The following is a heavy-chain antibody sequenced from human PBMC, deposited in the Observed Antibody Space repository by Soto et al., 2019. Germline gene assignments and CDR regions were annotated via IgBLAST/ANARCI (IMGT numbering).Heavy chain of an antibody. D-gene: IGHD1-26*01. CDR1: GFTFSAYA. CDR3: ARVERTYYTSYYFDY. J-gene: IGHJ4*02. V-gene: IGHV3-30-3*01. CDR2: LSYDGSNE. Sequence: ESGGGVVQPGRSLRLSCAASGFTFSAYAIHWVRQAPGRGLEGVAILSYDGSNEYYADSVKGRFTICRDNSKNRLYLQMNSLIAEDTAVYYCARVERTYYTSYYFDYWGQGTLVTVSS.